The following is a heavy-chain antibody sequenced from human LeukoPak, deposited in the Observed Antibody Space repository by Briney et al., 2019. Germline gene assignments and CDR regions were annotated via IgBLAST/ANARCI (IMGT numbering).Heavy chain of an antibody. Sequence: SVKVSCKASGGTFSSYAISWVRQAPGQGLEWMGRVIPIFGTANYAQKFQGRVTITTDESTSTVYMELSSLRSEDTAVYYCARGPMIVVVRFDYWGQGTLVTVSS. CDR2: VIPIFGTA. V-gene: IGHV1-69*05. CDR1: GGTFSSYA. D-gene: IGHD3-22*01. J-gene: IGHJ4*02. CDR3: ARGPMIVVVRFDY.